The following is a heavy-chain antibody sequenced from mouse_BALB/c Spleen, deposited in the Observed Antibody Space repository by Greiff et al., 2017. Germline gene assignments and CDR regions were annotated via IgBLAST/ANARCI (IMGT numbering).Heavy chain of an antibody. J-gene: IGHJ3*01. V-gene: IGHV2-9*02. CDR2: IWAGGST. CDR1: GFSLTSYG. D-gene: IGHD2-10*01. CDR3: AREAYYGTSFAY. Sequence: QVQLKESGPGLVAPSQSLSITCTVSGFSLTSYGVHWVRQPPGNGLEWLGVIWAGGSTNYNSALMSRLSISKDNSKSQVFLKMNSLQTDDTAMYYCAREAYYGTSFAYWGQGTLVTVSA.